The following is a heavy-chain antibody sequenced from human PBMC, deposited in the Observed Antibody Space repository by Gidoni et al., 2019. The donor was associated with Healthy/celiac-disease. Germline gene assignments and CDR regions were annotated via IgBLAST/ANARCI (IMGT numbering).Heavy chain of an antibody. V-gene: IGHV3-23*01. J-gene: IGHJ3*02. CDR3: ANEKSSGSYGAFDI. D-gene: IGHD1-26*01. Sequence: EVQLLESGGGLVQPGGSLLLSGAASGFTFSSYALRWVRQAPGKGLEWVSGVSGSGGSTYDADSVKGRFTISKDNHKNTLYLQMNSVRDEETDVYYCANEKSSGSYGAFDIWGQGTMVTVSS. CDR1: GFTFSSYA. CDR2: VSGSGGST.